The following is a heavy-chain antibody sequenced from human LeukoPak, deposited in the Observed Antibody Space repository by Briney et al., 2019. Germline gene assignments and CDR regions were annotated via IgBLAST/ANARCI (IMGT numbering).Heavy chain of an antibody. V-gene: IGHV1-46*01. J-gene: IGHJ3*02. D-gene: IGHD2-21*02. CDR3: AREPTAVGAFDI. Sequence: ASVKVFCKASGYTFTSYYMHWVRQAPGQGLEWMGIINPSGGSTSYAQKFQGRVTMTRDTSTSTVYMELSSLRSEDTAVYYCAREPTAVGAFDIWGQGTMVTVSS. CDR1: GYTFTSYY. CDR2: INPSGGST.